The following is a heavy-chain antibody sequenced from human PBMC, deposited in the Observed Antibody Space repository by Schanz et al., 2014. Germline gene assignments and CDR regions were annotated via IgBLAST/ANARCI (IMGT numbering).Heavy chain of an antibody. D-gene: IGHD6-6*01. CDR3: ANSRSGRYERLLDS. J-gene: IGHJ4*02. CDR1: GFTFDDYT. V-gene: IGHV3-43*01. Sequence: EVQLVESGGVVVQPGGSLRLSCAGSGFTFDDYTMHWVRQPPGKGLEWVSLVTWDGGYTYYADSVKGRFTISRDNNKKSRYLQMDSMRSEDSAIYYYANSRSGRYERLLDSWGQGTLVTVSS. CDR2: VTWDGGYT.